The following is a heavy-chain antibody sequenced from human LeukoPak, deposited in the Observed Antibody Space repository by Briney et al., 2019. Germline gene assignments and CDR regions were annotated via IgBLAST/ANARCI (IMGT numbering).Heavy chain of an antibody. D-gene: IGHD2-15*01. CDR1: GYTFTSYG. J-gene: IGHJ4*02. V-gene: IGHV1-18*01. Sequence: ASVKVTCKASGYTFTSYGISWVRQAPGQGLEWMGWISAHNGNTNYAQKLQGRVTMTTDTSTSTAYMELRSLRSDDTAVYYCAREYCSGGNCYEIDYWGQGTLVTVSS. CDR2: ISAHNGNT. CDR3: AREYCSGGNCYEIDY.